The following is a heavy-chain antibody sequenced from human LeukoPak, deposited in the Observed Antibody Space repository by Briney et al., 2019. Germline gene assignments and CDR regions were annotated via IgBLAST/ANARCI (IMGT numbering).Heavy chain of an antibody. CDR1: GFTFSSYA. J-gene: IGHJ4*02. Sequence: GGSLRLSCAASGFTFSSYAMHWVRQAPGKGLEWVAVISYDGSNKYYADSVKGRFTIPRDNSKNTLYLQMNSLRAEDTAVYYCARDHPDTAMVNGYWGQGTLVTVSS. CDR2: ISYDGSNK. V-gene: IGHV3-30*04. CDR3: ARDHPDTAMVNGY. D-gene: IGHD5-18*01.